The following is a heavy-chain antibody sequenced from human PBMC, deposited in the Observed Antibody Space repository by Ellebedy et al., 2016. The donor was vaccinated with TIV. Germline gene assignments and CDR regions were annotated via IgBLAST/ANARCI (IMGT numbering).Heavy chain of an antibody. CDR2: INPGGGSA. J-gene: IGHJ6*03. V-gene: IGHV1-46*01. CDR3: ARGLRYYYMDV. Sequence: AASVKVSCKASGYTFTSYYIHWVRQAPGQGLEWMGMINPGGGSASYAQKFQGRVTMTWDKSTSTVYMELTSLRSEDTAVYYWARGLRYYYMDVWGRGATVTVSS. D-gene: IGHD5-12*01. CDR1: GYTFTSYY.